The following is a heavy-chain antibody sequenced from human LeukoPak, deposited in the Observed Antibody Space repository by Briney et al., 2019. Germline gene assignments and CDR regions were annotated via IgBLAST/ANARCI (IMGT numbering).Heavy chain of an antibody. V-gene: IGHV4-59*08. CDR3: ARVIPPLYYFDY. Sequence: SETLSLTCSVPGASISDYVWTWIQQPPGKGLEWVGDVYYSGNTASNPSLKSRVTISVDTSKNHFSLKLSSVTAADTAVYYCARVIPPLYYFDYWGLGALVTVSS. CDR2: VYYSGNT. D-gene: IGHD1-14*01. CDR1: GASISDYV. J-gene: IGHJ4*02.